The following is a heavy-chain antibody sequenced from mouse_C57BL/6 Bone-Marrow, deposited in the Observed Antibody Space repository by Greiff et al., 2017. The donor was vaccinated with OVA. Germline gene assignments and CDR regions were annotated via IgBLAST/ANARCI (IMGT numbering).Heavy chain of an antibody. CDR2: IDPSDSST. CDR3: ARGDYGPFDY. D-gene: IGHD1-1*01. J-gene: IGHJ2*01. V-gene: IGHV1-59*01. Sequence: VQLQQPGAELVRPGPSVKLSCTASGYTLTSYWMHWVKQRPGQGLEWIGVIDPSDSSTNYNQQFKGKATLTVDTSSSTAYMQLSSLTSEDSAVYYCARGDYGPFDYWGQGTTLTVSS. CDR1: GYTLTSYW.